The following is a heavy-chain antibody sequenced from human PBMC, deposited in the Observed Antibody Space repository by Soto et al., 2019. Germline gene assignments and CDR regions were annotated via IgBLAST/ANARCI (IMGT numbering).Heavy chain of an antibody. Sequence: VQLVESGGGSVQPGRSLRLSFAASGFSFDDYGMHWVRQGPGKGLEWVSGISWNSGDIYYADSVKGRFTISRDNAKRSLYLQMNSLRPEDTALYYCAKDNDLDRDGPFDYWGQGILVTVSS. CDR3: AKDNDLDRDGPFDY. J-gene: IGHJ4*02. V-gene: IGHV3-9*01. D-gene: IGHD2-2*03. CDR2: ISWNSGDI. CDR1: GFSFDDYG.